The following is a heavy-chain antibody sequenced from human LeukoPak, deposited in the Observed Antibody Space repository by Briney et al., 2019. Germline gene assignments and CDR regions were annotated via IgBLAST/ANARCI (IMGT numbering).Heavy chain of an antibody. V-gene: IGHV3-30*02. D-gene: IGHD6-6*01. CDR2: IRYDGSNK. CDR3: AKEGAAQGDWFDP. CDR1: GFTFSSYG. Sequence: GGSLRLSCAASGFTFSSYGMHWVRQAPGKGLEWVAFIRYDGSNKYYADSVKGRFTISRDNSKNTLYLQMNSLRAEDTAVYYCAKEGAAQGDWFDPWGQGTLVTVSS. J-gene: IGHJ5*02.